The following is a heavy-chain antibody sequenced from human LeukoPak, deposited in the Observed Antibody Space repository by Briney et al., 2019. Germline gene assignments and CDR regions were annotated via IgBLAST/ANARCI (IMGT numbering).Heavy chain of an antibody. CDR3: ARELAYYYDSSGRFSWFDP. CDR1: GFAFSSYW. CDR2: IKQDGSEK. Sequence: GGSLRLSCAASGFAFSSYWMSWVRQAPGKGLEWVANIKQDGSEKYYVDSVKGRFTISRDNAKNSLYLQMNSLRAEDTAVYYCARELAYYYDSSGRFSWFDPWGQGTLVTVSS. J-gene: IGHJ5*02. V-gene: IGHV3-7*03. D-gene: IGHD3-22*01.